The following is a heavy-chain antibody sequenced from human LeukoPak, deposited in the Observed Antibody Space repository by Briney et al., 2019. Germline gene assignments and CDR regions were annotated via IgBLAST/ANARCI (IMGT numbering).Heavy chain of an antibody. Sequence: GRSLRLSCAASGFTFSSYGMHWVRQAPGKGLEWVAVISYDGSNKYYADSVKGRFTISRDNSKNTLYLQMNSLRAEDTAVYYCAKEGVPKWELLNYFDYWGQGTLVTVSS. CDR1: GFTFSSYG. D-gene: IGHD1-26*01. J-gene: IGHJ4*02. CDR2: ISYDGSNK. CDR3: AKEGVPKWELLNYFDY. V-gene: IGHV3-30*18.